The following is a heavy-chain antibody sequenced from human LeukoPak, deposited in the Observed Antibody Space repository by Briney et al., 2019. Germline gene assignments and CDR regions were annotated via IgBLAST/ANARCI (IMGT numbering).Heavy chain of an antibody. CDR1: GATLRTYE. CDR3: ATRLPFTGYKS. J-gene: IGHJ4*01. Sequence: GGSLRLSCTIFGATLRTYEFKWVRQVPGKAPEWISYMSRTANRIDHADSVKGRFTMSRDNAKNSVYLQMNSLRVDDTAIYYCATRLPFTGYKSWGRGTLVTVSS. CDR2: MSRTANRI. V-gene: IGHV3-48*03. D-gene: IGHD5-24*01.